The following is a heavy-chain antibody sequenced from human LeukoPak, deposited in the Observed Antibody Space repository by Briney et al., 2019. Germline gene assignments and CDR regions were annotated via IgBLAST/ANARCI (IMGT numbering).Heavy chain of an antibody. Sequence: GGSLRLSCAASGFTVSSNYMSWVRQAPGKGLEWVSVIYSGGSTYYADSVKGRFTISRDNSKDTLYLQMNSLRAEDTAVYYCAKVGHGDYGVSYFDYWGQGTLVTVSS. V-gene: IGHV3-66*01. CDR3: AKVGHGDYGVSYFDY. CDR1: GFTVSSNY. D-gene: IGHD4-17*01. J-gene: IGHJ4*02. CDR2: IYSGGST.